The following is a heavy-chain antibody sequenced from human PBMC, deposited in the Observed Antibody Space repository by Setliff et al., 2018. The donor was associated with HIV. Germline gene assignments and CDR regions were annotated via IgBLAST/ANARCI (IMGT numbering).Heavy chain of an antibody. CDR3: ARDPGTGYDFLSDYHSRGYYFDF. V-gene: IGHV4-4*08. CDR1: GGSISTYY. Sequence: SETLSLTCTVSGGSISTYYWSWIRRPPGKGLEWIGYVYYTGSTYYNPSLTSRVTISVDTSKNQFSLKLSSVTAADTAVYYCARDPGTGYDFLSDYHSRGYYFDFWGQGTLVTV. D-gene: IGHD3-3*01. CDR2: VYYTGST. J-gene: IGHJ4*02.